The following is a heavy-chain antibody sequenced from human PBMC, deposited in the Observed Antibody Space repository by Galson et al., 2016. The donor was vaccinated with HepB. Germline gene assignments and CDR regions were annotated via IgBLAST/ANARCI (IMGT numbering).Heavy chain of an antibody. V-gene: IGHV4-39*01. Sequence: SETLSLTCTVSGGSISTSSYYWGWIRQPPGKGLEWIGTVYYRGTTYYNPSLKSRVTMSVDKSKNQFSLRLSSVTAADTAVYYCVRHFPNEGEVVSTLLYYYYVMDVWGQGTTVAVSS. D-gene: IGHD3-22*01. CDR1: GGSISTSSYY. J-gene: IGHJ6*02. CDR2: VYYRGTT. CDR3: VRHFPNEGEVVSTLLYYYYVMDV.